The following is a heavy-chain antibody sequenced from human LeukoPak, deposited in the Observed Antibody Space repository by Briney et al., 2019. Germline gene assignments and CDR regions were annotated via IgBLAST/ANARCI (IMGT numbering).Heavy chain of an antibody. CDR2: INPHTGGT. Sequence: ASVKASCKASGYTFTSYDINWVRQATGQGLEWMGWINPHTGGTNYAQKLQGRVTMARDTSISTGYMELSRLRSDDTAVYYCARDQRAGILVVITPGYWGQGTLVTVSS. J-gene: IGHJ4*02. CDR3: ARDQRAGILVVITPGY. D-gene: IGHD3-22*01. V-gene: IGHV1-2*02. CDR1: GYTFTSYD.